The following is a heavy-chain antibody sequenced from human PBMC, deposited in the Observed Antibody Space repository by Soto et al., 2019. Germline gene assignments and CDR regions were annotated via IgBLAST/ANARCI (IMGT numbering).Heavy chain of an antibody. CDR3: ARDRGGYGPPDV. J-gene: IGHJ6*02. CDR2: ISGSSGYT. V-gene: IGHV3-11*06. Sequence: QVQLVESGGGLVKPGGSLRLSCAASGFSFSDSYMSWVRPAPGKGLEWVAYISGSSGYTGYADSVKGRFTISRDNAKNSLYLKMNSLRVEDTAVYYCARDRGGYGPPDVWGQGTTVTVSS. CDR1: GFSFSDSY. D-gene: IGHD3-10*01.